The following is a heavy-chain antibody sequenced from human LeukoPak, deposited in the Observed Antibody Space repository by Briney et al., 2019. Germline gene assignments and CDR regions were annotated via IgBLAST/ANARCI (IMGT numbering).Heavy chain of an antibody. V-gene: IGHV4-4*02. D-gene: IGHD3-22*01. CDR3: ARVYYYDSSGYHSPSLINWFDP. J-gene: IGHJ5*02. Sequence: PSETLSLTCAVSGGSISSSNWWSWVRQPPGKGLEWIGEIYHSGSTNYNPSLKSRVTISVDKSKNQFSLKLSSVTAADTAVYYCARVYYYDSSGYHSPSLINWFDPWGQGTLVTVSS. CDR1: GGSISSSNW. CDR2: IYHSGST.